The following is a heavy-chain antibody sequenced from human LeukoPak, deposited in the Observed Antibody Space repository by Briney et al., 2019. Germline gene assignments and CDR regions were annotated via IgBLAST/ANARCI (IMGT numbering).Heavy chain of an antibody. V-gene: IGHV4-34*01. D-gene: IGHD1-26*01. J-gene: IGHJ4*02. CDR3: ALKGRTLTGRGSRDY. CDR1: GGSFSGYY. Sequence: SETLSLTCAVYGGSFSGYYWSWIRQPPGKGLEWIGEINHSGSTNYNPSLKSRVTISVDTSKNQFSLKLSSVTAADTAVYYCALKGRTLTGRGSRDYWGQGTLVTVSS. CDR2: INHSGST.